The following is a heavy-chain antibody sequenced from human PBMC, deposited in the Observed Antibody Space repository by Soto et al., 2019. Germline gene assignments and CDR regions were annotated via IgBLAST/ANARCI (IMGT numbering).Heavy chain of an antibody. CDR3: VKGKESGYRGAFDS. CDR1: GFNFGSYA. CDR2: VSGSGGSP. D-gene: IGHD5-18*01. V-gene: IGHV3-23*01. J-gene: IGHJ4*02. Sequence: EEQLLESGGGLVQPGGSLRLSCAATGFNFGSYAMGWVRQAPGKGLEWVSSVSGSGGSPYYADSVKGRLTISKDKSKNTLYLDLNNLRSEDTAVYFCVKGKESGYRGAFDSWGQGTLVTVSS.